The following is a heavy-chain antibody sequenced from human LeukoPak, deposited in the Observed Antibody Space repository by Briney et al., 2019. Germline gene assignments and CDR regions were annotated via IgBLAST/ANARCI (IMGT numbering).Heavy chain of an antibody. D-gene: IGHD4-23*01. V-gene: IGHV1-2*02. CDR3: ARVAVWFGGNWGDY. CDR2: INPNSGGT. CDR1: GYTFTGYY. J-gene: IGHJ4*02. Sequence: ASVKVSCKASGYTFTGYYMHWVRQAPGQGLEWMGWINPNSGGTNYAQKFQGRVIMTRDTSISTAYMELSRLRSDDTAVYYCARVAVWFGGNWGDYWGQGTLVTVSS.